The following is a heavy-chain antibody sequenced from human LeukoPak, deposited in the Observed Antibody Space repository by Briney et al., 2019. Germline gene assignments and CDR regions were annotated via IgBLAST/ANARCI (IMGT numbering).Heavy chain of an antibody. CDR1: GYTFTSYG. CDR3: ARDHPTTYCSGGSCYSSYYYYYGMDV. J-gene: IGHJ6*02. Sequence: ASVKVSCKASGYTFTSYGISWVRQAPGQGLEWMGWISAYNGNTNYAQKLLGRVTMTTDTSTSTAYMELRSLRSDDTAVYYCARDHPTTYCSGGSCYSSYYYYYGMDVWGQGTTVTVSS. CDR2: ISAYNGNT. V-gene: IGHV1-18*01. D-gene: IGHD2-15*01.